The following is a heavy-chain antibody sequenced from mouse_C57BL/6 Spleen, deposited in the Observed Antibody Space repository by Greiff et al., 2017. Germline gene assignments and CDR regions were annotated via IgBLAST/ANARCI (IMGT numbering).Heavy chain of an antibody. J-gene: IGHJ3*01. D-gene: IGHD2-4*01. CDR3: ARAELRRFAY. Sequence: QVQLQQPGAELVMPGASVKLSCKASGYTFTSYWMHWVKQRPGQGLEWIGEIDPSDSYTNYNQKFKGKSTLTVDKSSSTAYMQLSSLTSEDSAVYYCARAELRRFAYWGQVTLVTVSA. CDR2: IDPSDSYT. V-gene: IGHV1-69*01. CDR1: GYTFTSYW.